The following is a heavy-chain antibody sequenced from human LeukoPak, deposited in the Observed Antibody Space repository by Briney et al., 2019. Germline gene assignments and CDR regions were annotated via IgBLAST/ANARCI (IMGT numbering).Heavy chain of an antibody. CDR1: GYTFTGYY. J-gene: IGHJ4*02. V-gene: IGHV1-2*02. D-gene: IGHD3-22*01. CDR3: AGGLRYYDSSHSYYFDY. Sequence: GASVKVSCKASGYTFTGYYMHWVRQAPGQGLEWMGWINPNSGGTNYAQKFQGRVTMTRDTSISTAYMELSRLRPDDTAVYYCAGGLRYYDSSHSYYFDYWGQGTLVTVSS. CDR2: INPNSGGT.